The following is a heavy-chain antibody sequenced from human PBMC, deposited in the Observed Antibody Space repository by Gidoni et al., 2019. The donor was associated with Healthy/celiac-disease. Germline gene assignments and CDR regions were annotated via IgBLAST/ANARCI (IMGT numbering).Heavy chain of an antibody. D-gene: IGHD2-15*01. CDR3: VTCAGSGFNYFDY. CDR2: ISSSSSYI. CDR1: GFTFSSYS. J-gene: IGHJ4*02. V-gene: IGHV3-21*01. Sequence: EVQLVESGGGLVKPGGSLRLSCAASGFTFSSYSMNWVRQAPGKGLEWVSSISSSSSYIYYADSVKGRFTISRDNAKNSLYLQMNSLRAEDTAVYYCVTCAGSGFNYFDYWGQGTLVTVSS.